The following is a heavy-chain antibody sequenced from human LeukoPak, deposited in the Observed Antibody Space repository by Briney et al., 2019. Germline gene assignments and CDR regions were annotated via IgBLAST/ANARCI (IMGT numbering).Heavy chain of an antibody. D-gene: IGHD2-2*01. J-gene: IGHJ6*03. Sequence: GESPKISCKGSGYSFSSYDINWVRQATPQKLEWMGWMNPNSGDRGYAQKLQGRVTITRNTSISTAYMELSRLRSDDTAVYYRARDKPRCLRWDCSSTSCYGGYYMDVWGKGTTVTISS. CDR3: ARDKPRCLRWDCSSTSCYGGYYMDV. CDR1: GYSFSSYD. CDR2: MNPNSGDR. V-gene: IGHV1-8*03.